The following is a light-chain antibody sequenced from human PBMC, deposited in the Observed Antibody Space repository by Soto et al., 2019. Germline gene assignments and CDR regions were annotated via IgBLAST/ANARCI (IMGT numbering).Light chain of an antibody. J-gene: IGLJ3*02. V-gene: IGLV1-40*01. CDR3: QAHDSSLSGWV. Sequence: QSVLTQPPSVSGAPGQRVTISCTGSSSNIGAGYDVHWYQQLPGTAPKLLIYGNSNRPSGVPDRFSGSKSGTSASLAITGLQAEDEADYYCQAHDSSLSGWVFGEGTKLTVL. CDR1: SSNIGAGYD. CDR2: GNS.